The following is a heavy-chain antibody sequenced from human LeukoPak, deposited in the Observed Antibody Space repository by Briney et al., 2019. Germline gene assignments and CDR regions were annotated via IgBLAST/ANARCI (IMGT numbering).Heavy chain of an antibody. D-gene: IGHD6-13*01. CDR2: INHSGST. Sequence: SETLSLTCAVYGGSFSGYYWSWIRQPPGKGLEWIGEINHSGSTNYNPSLKSRVTISADTSKNQFSLKLSSVTAADTAVYYCASSRYSSSWYEYWGQGTLVTVSS. V-gene: IGHV4-34*01. J-gene: IGHJ4*02. CDR1: GGSFSGYY. CDR3: ASSRYSSSWYEY.